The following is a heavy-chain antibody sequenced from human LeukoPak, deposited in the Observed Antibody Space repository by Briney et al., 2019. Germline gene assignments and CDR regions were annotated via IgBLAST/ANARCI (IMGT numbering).Heavy chain of an antibody. CDR3: ARDQPIQYDFWSGYYTGLFDP. Sequence: SETLSLTCTVSGDSISTSNSYWGWIRQPPGKGLEWIGSIYYSGNTYYNASLKSRVTISVDTSKNQFSLKLTSVTAADTAVYYCARDQPIQYDFWSGYYTGLFDPWGQGTLVTVSS. D-gene: IGHD3-3*01. J-gene: IGHJ5*02. V-gene: IGHV4-39*07. CDR2: IYYSGNT. CDR1: GDSISTSNSY.